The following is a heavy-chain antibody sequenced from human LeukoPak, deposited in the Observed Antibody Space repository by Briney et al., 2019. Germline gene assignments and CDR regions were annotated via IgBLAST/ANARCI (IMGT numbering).Heavy chain of an antibody. J-gene: IGHJ4*02. V-gene: IGHV4-34*01. CDR1: GGSFSGYY. CDR3: ARGLSYGDPTAGYFDY. Sequence: SETLSLTCAVYGGSFSGYYWSWIRQPPGKGLEWIGEINHSGSTNYNPSLKSRVTISVDTSKNQFSLKLSSVTAADLAVYYCARGLSYGDPTAGYFDYWGQGTLVTVSS. CDR2: INHSGST. D-gene: IGHD4-17*01.